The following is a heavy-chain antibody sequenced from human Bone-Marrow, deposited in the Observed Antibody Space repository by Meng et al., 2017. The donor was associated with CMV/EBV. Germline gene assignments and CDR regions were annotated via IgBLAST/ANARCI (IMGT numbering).Heavy chain of an antibody. V-gene: IGHV1-8*01. J-gene: IGHJ4*02. CDR2: MNPNSGNT. D-gene: IGHD2-21*01. Sequence: ASVKVSCKASGYTFTSYDINWVRQATGQGLEWMGWMNPNSGNTGDAQKFQGRVTMTRNTSISTAYMELSSLRSEDTALYYCAILPGIVTSTDYWGQGTLVTVSS. CDR1: GYTFTSYD. CDR3: AILPGIVTSTDY.